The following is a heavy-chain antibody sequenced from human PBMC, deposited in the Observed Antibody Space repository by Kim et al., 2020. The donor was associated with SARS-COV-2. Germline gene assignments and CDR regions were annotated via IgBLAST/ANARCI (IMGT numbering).Heavy chain of an antibody. Sequence: GGSLRLSCAASGFTFGDYAMPWVRQAPGKGLEWVSSISWNSGSIVYADSVKGRFTISRDNAKNSLYLQMNRLRAEDTALYYCAKYIKKPFLEWLSIGPPAYWGQGTLVTVSS. CDR1: GFTFGDYA. J-gene: IGHJ4*02. D-gene: IGHD3-3*02. CDR2: ISWNSGSI. CDR3: AKYIKKPFLEWLSIGPPAY. V-gene: IGHV3-9*01.